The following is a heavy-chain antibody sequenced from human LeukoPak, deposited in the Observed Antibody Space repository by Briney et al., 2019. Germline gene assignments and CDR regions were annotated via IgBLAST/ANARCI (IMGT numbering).Heavy chain of an antibody. CDR3: AKNPQYYYDSSGFFEY. J-gene: IGHJ4*02. D-gene: IGHD3-22*01. CDR1: RFTFSRYA. V-gene: IGHV3-23*01. CDR2: ISGSGGST. Sequence: GGSLRLSCAASRFTFSRYAMNWVRQAPGKGLEWVSAISGSGGSTYYADSVKGRFTISRDNSKNTLYLQMNGLRVEDTAVYYCAKNPQYYYDSSGFFEYWGQGTLVTVSS.